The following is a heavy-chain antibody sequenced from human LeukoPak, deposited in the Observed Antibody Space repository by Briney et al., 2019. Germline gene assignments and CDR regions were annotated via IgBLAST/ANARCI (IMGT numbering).Heavy chain of an antibody. Sequence: SVKVSCKACGGTFSSYAISWVRQAPGQGLEWMGGIIPIFGTANYAQKFQGRVTITADESTSTAYMELSSLRSEDTAVYYCARGPVSLDYYDSSGYYDGVDYWGQGTLVTVSS. V-gene: IGHV1-69*13. CDR1: GGTFSSYA. CDR2: IIPIFGTA. D-gene: IGHD3-22*01. CDR3: ARGPVSLDYYDSSGYYDGVDY. J-gene: IGHJ4*02.